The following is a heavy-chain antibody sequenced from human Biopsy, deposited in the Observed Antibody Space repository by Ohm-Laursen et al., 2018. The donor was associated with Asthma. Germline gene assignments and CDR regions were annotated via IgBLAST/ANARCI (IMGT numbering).Heavy chain of an antibody. J-gene: IGHJ6*02. CDR2: IYYTGSD. CDR3: ARGPNYHGSGRAPIGMDV. D-gene: IGHD3-10*01. CDR1: GGSITSFY. Sequence: SETLSLTCIVSGGSITSFYWSWIRQPPGKGLEWLGYIYYTGSDNYNPSLKSRVTISVDTSKNQFSLRLNSVTAADTAVYYCARGPNYHGSGRAPIGMDVWGQGTTVTVSS. V-gene: IGHV4-59*01.